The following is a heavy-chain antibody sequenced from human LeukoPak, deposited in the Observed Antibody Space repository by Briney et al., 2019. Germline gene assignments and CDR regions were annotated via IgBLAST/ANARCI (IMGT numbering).Heavy chain of an antibody. J-gene: IGHJ4*02. CDR1: GFTFSSYG. Sequence: PGGTLRLSCAASGFTFSSYGMSWVRQAPGKGLEWVANIKQDGSEKYYVDSVKGRFTISRDNAKNSLYLQMNSLRAEDTAVYYCARDPRVWGSLIDYWGQGTLVTVSS. V-gene: IGHV3-7*01. CDR2: IKQDGSEK. D-gene: IGHD3-16*01. CDR3: ARDPRVWGSLIDY.